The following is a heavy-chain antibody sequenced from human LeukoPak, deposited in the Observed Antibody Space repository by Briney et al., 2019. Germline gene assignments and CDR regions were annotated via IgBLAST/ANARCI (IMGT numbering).Heavy chain of an antibody. CDR3: ARKENVYYYFDY. V-gene: IGHV4-28*01. J-gene: IGHJ4*02. CDR2: IYHSGTT. CDR1: GYSITSSSW. D-gene: IGHD3-10*01. Sequence: SDTLSLTCAVSGYSITSSSWWGWIRQPPGKGLERIGYIYHSGTTYYNPSLQSRVTMPVDTSKNQFSLKLSSVTAVDTAVYYCARKENVYYYFDYWGQGTLVTVSS.